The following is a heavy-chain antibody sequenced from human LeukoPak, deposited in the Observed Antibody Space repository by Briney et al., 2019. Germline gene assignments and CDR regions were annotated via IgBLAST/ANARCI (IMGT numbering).Heavy chain of an antibody. CDR1: GDTFSSYA. Sequence: SVKVSCTASGDTFSSYAISWVRQAPGQGLEWMGGIIPIFGTANYAQKFQGRVTITADESTSTAYMELSSLRSEDTAVYYCARGSKSIPFDYWGQGTLVTVSS. J-gene: IGHJ4*02. CDR2: IIPIFGTA. V-gene: IGHV1-69*13. CDR3: ARGSKSIPFDY. D-gene: IGHD4-11*01.